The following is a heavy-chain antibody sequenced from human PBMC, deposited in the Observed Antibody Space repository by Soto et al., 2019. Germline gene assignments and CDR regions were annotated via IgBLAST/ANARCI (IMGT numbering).Heavy chain of an antibody. J-gene: IGHJ4*02. CDR1: GFSFSNYA. V-gene: IGHV3-23*01. D-gene: IGHD2-2*01. CDR2: ISGGGGST. Sequence: GGSLRLSCAASGFSFSNYAMSWVRQAPGEGLEWVSVISGGGGSTSYADSVRGRFTVSRDKSKNTLYLQMTSLRAQDTAVYYCAKASCNSASCFRFDSWGQGTLVTVSS. CDR3: AKASCNSASCFRFDS.